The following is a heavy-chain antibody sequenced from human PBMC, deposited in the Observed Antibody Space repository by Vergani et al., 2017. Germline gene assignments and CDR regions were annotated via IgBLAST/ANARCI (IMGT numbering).Heavy chain of an antibody. D-gene: IGHD2-15*01. Sequence: QVQLVQSGAEVKKPGASVKVSCKASGYTFTSYAMHWVRQAPGQRLEWMGWINAGNGNTKYSQKFQGRVTITRDTSASTAYMELSSLRSEDTAVYYCARDGCSGGSCYPYYYYGMDVWGQGTTVTVSS. CDR2: INAGNGNT. V-gene: IGHV1-3*01. CDR1: GYTFTSYA. J-gene: IGHJ6*02. CDR3: ARDGCSGGSCYPYYYYGMDV.